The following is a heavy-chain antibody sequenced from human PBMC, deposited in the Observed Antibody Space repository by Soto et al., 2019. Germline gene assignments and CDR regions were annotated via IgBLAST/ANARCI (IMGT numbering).Heavy chain of an antibody. CDR3: ARGKSGYYPYFDS. CDR1: GDFSSSYY. CDR2: VYYSGST. V-gene: IGHV4-59*01. J-gene: IGHJ4*02. D-gene: IGHD3-22*01. Sequence: QVQLQESGPGLVKPSETLSLTCSVSGDFSSSYYWSWIRQPPGKGLEWIGYVYYSGSTNYNPSLKSRVTISVDTSKKQFSLKLRSATAADTAVYFCARGKSGYYPYFDSWGQGTLVTVSS.